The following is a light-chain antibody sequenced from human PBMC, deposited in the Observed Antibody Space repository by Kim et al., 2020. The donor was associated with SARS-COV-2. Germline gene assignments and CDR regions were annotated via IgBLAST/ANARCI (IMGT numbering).Light chain of an antibody. Sequence: ASVGYRVTITCRASQSISTNLNWYQQRSGKAPKLLIYAASSLQGGVPSRCSGSGSGTDFTLTISSLQREDSATYYCQQSNSTPLTFGGGTRVDIK. CDR3: QQSNSTPLT. CDR1: QSISTN. CDR2: AAS. J-gene: IGKJ4*01. V-gene: IGKV1-39*01.